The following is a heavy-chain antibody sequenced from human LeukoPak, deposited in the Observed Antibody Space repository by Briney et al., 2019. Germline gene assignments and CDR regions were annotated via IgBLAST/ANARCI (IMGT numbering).Heavy chain of an antibody. J-gene: IGHJ6*03. D-gene: IGHD6-19*01. Sequence: GGSLRLSCAASGFTFSSYWMSWVRQAPGKGLEWVAFIRYDGSNKYYADSVKGRFTISRDNSKNTLYLQMNSLRAEDTAVYYCATLEEAVAGTDYYYYMDVWGKGTTVTISS. CDR2: IRYDGSNK. V-gene: IGHV3-30*02. CDR1: GFTFSSYW. CDR3: ATLEEAVAGTDYYYYMDV.